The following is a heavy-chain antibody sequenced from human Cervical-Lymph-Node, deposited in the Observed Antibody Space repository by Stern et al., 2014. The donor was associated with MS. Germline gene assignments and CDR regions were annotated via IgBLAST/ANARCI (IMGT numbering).Heavy chain of an antibody. D-gene: IGHD2-2*02. J-gene: IGHJ6*02. CDR1: GFTFSSYA. Sequence: DQLVESGGGVVQPGRSLRLSCAASGFTFSSYAMHWVRQAPGKGLEWVAVISYDGSNKYSADSVKGRFTISRDNSKNTLYLQMNSLRAEDTAVYYCARDFGDIVVVPAAIPYYYGMDVWGQGTTVTVSS. V-gene: IGHV3-30*01. CDR3: ARDFGDIVVVPAAIPYYYGMDV. CDR2: ISYDGSNK.